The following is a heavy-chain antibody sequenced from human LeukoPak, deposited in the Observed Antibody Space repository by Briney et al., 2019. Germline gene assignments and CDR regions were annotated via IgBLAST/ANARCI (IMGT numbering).Heavy chain of an antibody. CDR1: GGSFRGYY. V-gene: IGHV4-34*01. Sequence: SETLSLTCAVYGGSFRGYYWSWIRQPPGKGLEWIGEINHSGSTNYNPSLKSRVTISVDTSKNQFSLKLSSVTAADTAVYYCARLTIFGVVTNDYWGQGTLVTVSS. CDR2: INHSGST. D-gene: IGHD3-3*01. CDR3: ARLTIFGVVTNDY. J-gene: IGHJ4*02.